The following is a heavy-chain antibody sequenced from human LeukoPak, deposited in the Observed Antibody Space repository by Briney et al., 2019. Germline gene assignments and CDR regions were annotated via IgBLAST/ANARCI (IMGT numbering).Heavy chain of an antibody. D-gene: IGHD2-21*01. J-gene: IGHJ3*02. CDR1: GFILSDHY. V-gene: IGHV3-72*01. Sequence: GGSLRLSCAASGFILSDHYMDWVRQTPGKGLEWVARTADKASSYITVYAASVQGRFIISRDDSKDSLYLQMSSPKAEDTAMYYCVRGFHSFDIWGQGTMVIVSS. CDR3: VRGFHSFDI. CDR2: TADKASSYIT.